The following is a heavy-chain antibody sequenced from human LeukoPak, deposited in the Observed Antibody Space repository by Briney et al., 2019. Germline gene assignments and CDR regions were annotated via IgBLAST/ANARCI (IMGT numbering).Heavy chain of an antibody. CDR1: GFTFSSYW. Sequence: PGGSLRLSCAASGFTFSSYWMHWVRQAPGKGLVWVSRINSDGSSTTYADSVRGRFTISRDNAKNTLYLQMNSLRAEDTALYYCARSSGITRAEGYWGQGTLVTVSS. V-gene: IGHV3-74*01. D-gene: IGHD1-14*01. J-gene: IGHJ4*02. CDR3: ARSSGITRAEGY. CDR2: INSDGSST.